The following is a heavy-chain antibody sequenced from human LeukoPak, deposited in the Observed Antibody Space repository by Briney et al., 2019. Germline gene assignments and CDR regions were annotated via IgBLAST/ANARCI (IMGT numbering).Heavy chain of an antibody. CDR1: GGSISSSSYY. Sequence: SETLSLTCTVSGGSISSSSYYWGWIRQPPGKGLEWIGSIYYSGSTYYNPSLKSRVTISVDTSKNQFSLKLRSVTAADTAVYYCASGYYGSGSYFSFDYWGQGTLVTVSS. D-gene: IGHD3-10*01. CDR2: IYYSGST. CDR3: ASGYYGSGSYFSFDY. V-gene: IGHV4-39*07. J-gene: IGHJ4*02.